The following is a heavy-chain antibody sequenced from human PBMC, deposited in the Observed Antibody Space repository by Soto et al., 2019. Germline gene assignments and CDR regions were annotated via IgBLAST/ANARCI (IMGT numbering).Heavy chain of an antibody. CDR3: AIARVADSSLDH. V-gene: IGHV6-1*01. J-gene: IGHJ4*01. D-gene: IGHD2-21*01. CDR2: TYYKSKWYN. Sequence: PSQTLSLTCVISGDSVSSDSAALNLSRQSPSRGLEWLGRTYYKSKWYNNYAASVKSRITINPDTSKNQFSLHMNSPRADDTAVYYCAIARVADSSLDHWGQGILVTVSS. CDR1: GDSVSSDSAA.